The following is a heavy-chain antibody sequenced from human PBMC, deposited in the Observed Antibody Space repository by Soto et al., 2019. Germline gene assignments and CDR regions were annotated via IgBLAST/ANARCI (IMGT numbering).Heavy chain of an antibody. CDR2: IKWDASEK. Sequence: GGSLRIFCAASGVTFGCYWMSWVRQAPGKGLEWLATIKWDASEKKYVDSVKGRFTMYRDNAKNSVYLQMDSMRDEDTAVYYCARDSVYGKGASATHSPDYWG. D-gene: IGHD1-20*01. CDR3: ARDSVYGKGASATHSPDY. V-gene: IGHV3-7*01. CDR1: GVTFGCYW. J-gene: IGHJ4*01.